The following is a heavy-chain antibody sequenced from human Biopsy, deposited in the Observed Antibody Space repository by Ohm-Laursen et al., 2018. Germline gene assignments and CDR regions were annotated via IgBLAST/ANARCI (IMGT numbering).Heavy chain of an antibody. CDR1: GFSFSDNY. V-gene: IGHV3-21*06. D-gene: IGHD3-10*01. J-gene: IGHJ5*01. Sequence: GSLRLSCAASGFSFSDNYMNWVRQAPGKGLEWVSSISASSSYIYYADSVKGRFTVSRDNTKNTLYLQMNSLRAADTAIYFCATELLPPGVGGPWLDSWGQGTPVTVSS. CDR3: ATELLPPGVGGPWLDS. CDR2: ISASSSYI.